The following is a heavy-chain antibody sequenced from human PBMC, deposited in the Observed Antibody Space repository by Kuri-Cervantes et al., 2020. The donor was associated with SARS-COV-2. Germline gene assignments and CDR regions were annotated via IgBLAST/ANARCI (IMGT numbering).Heavy chain of an antibody. J-gene: IGHJ4*02. CDR3: ARDRTIRVLATFAY. D-gene: IGHD5-24*01. Sequence: ASVKVSCKASGYTFTNYYIHWVRQAPGQGLEWMGWINPRSGGTKSAQKFQGRVTMTRDTSITTAYLEMKRLTSDDTAMYYCARDRTIRVLATFAYWGQGTLVTVSS. CDR1: GYTFTNYY. CDR2: INPRSGGT. V-gene: IGHV1-2*02.